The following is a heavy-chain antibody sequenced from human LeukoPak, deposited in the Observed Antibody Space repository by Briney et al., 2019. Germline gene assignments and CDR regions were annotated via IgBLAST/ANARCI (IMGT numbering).Heavy chain of an antibody. CDR3: AKPNTAMVYYYYYYMDV. CDR2: IGGSGGST. CDR1: GFTFSSYA. V-gene: IGHV3-23*01. Sequence: PGGSLRLSCAASGFTFSSYAMSWVRQAPGKGLEWVSAIGGSGGSTYYADSVKGRFTISRDNSKNTLYLQMNSLRAEDTAVYYCAKPNTAMVYYYYYYMDVWGKGTTVTVSS. J-gene: IGHJ6*03. D-gene: IGHD5-18*01.